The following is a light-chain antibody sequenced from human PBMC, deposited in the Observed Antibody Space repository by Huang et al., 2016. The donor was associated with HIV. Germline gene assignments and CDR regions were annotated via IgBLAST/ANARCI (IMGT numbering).Light chain of an antibody. V-gene: IGKV3-20*01. CDR2: GAA. Sequence: DIVLTQSPATLSLSPGERANLSSRASRIVNSTYLAWYQQKPGQAPRLLIHGAASRATGIPDRFSGRGSGTDFTLTVSRLEPEDFAVYYCQKYVGSLLTFGQGTKLEIK. J-gene: IGKJ2*01. CDR3: QKYVGSLLT. CDR1: RIVNSTY.